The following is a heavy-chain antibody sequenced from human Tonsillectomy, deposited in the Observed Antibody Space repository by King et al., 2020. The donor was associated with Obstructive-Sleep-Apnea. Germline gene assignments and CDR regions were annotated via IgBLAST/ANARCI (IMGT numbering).Heavy chain of an antibody. CDR1: GGSISSYY. Sequence: PLQESGPGLVKPSETLSLTCTVSGGSISSYYWSWIRQPPGKGLEWIGYIYYSGSTNYNPSLKSRVTISVETSKNQFSLKLSSVTAADPAVYYCARVSGSSWYVSLDYWGQGTLVTVSS. V-gene: IGHV4-59*01. CDR3: ARVSGSSWYVSLDY. J-gene: IGHJ4*02. D-gene: IGHD6-13*01. CDR2: IYYSGST.